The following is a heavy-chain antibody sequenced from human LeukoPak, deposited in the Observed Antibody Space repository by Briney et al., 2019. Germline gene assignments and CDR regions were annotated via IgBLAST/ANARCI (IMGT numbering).Heavy chain of an antibody. D-gene: IGHD3-10*01. Sequence: SETLSLTCAVYGGSFSGYYWSWIRQPPGKGLEWIGEINHSGSTNYNPSLKSRVTISVDTSKNQFSLKLSSVTAADTAVYYCARDQLLWFRELLEGGFDYWGQGTLVTVSS. J-gene: IGHJ4*02. V-gene: IGHV4-34*01. CDR2: INHSGST. CDR1: GGSFSGYY. CDR3: ARDQLLWFRELLEGGFDY.